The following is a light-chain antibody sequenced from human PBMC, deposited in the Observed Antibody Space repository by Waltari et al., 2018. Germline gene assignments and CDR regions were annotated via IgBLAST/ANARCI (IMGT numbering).Light chain of an antibody. Sequence: QSVLTQPPSASGTPGQRALISCSESSSNPGSTYLSWYQQIPGTAPKLLIYKIDQRPSGVPDRFSGSKSGTSASLAISGLRSEDEAVYFCASWDGSLSGRVFGGGTKLTVL. V-gene: IGLV1-47*01. CDR1: SSNPGSTY. J-gene: IGLJ3*02. CDR2: KID. CDR3: ASWDGSLSGRV.